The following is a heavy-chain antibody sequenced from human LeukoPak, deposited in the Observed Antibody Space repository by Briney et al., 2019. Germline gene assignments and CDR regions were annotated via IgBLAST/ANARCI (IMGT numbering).Heavy chain of an antibody. CDR2: IYSGGST. V-gene: IGHV3-53*01. CDR1: VFTVSSNY. J-gene: IGHJ4*02. CDR3: ARVVAYFDY. Sequence: GGSLRLSCAASVFTVSSNYMSWVPHAPGKGLEWVSVIYSGGSTYYADSVKGRFTISRDNSKNTLYLQMNSLRVEDAAVYYCARVVAYFDYWGQGTLVTVSS. D-gene: IGHD2-15*01.